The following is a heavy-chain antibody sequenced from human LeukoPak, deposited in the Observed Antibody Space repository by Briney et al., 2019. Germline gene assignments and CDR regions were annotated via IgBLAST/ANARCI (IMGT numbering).Heavy chain of an antibody. J-gene: IGHJ5*02. CDR1: GYTFTSYA. V-gene: IGHV7-4-1*02. CDR3: ARNWYRTAAAGTYNWFDP. D-gene: IGHD6-13*01. CDR2: INTNTGNP. Sequence: ASVKVSCKASGYTFTSYAMNWVRQAPGQGLEWMGWINTNTGNPTYAQGFTGRFVFSLDTSVSTAYLQISSLKAEDTAVYYCARNWYRTAAAGTYNWFDPWGQGTLVTGSS.